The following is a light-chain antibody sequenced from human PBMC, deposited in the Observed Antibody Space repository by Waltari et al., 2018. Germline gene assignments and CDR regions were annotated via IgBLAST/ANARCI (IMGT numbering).Light chain of an antibody. Sequence: QLMLTQSPSASASLGASVKLTCTLSSGHSSYAIAWHQQQPEKGPRYLMKVNSDGSHIKGDGVPDRFSRSNSGAERYLTISSLQSEDEADYYCQTGGFGIWVFGGGTKLTVL. CDR1: SGHSSYA. J-gene: IGLJ3*02. CDR2: VNSDGSH. CDR3: QTGGFGIWV. V-gene: IGLV4-69*01.